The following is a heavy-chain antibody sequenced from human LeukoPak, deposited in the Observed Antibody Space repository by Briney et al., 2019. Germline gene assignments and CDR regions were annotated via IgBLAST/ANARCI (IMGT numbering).Heavy chain of an antibody. Sequence: PGGSLRLSCAASGFTFTDYYMSWVRQAPGKGLEWLSYISSSGSIMYYADPVKGRFTISRDNAKESQYLQMNSLRAEDTAVYYCARPRYCSSTSCYEDAFDIWGQGTMVTVSS. CDR3: ARPRYCSSTSCYEDAFDI. CDR2: ISSSGSIM. CDR1: GFTFTDYY. V-gene: IGHV3-11*04. D-gene: IGHD2-2*01. J-gene: IGHJ3*02.